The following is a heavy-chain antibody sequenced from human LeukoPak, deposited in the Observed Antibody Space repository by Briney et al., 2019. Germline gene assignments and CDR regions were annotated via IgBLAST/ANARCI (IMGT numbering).Heavy chain of an antibody. CDR1: GGTFSSYA. V-gene: IGHV1-69*05. CDR2: IIPIFGTA. J-gene: IGHJ5*02. CDR3: ARGGLGFDP. Sequence: GASVKVSCKASGGTFSSYAISWVRQAPGQGLEWMGGIIPIFGTANYAQKFQGRVTMTRNTSISTAYMELSSLRSEDTAVYYCARGGLGFDPWGQGTLVTVSS.